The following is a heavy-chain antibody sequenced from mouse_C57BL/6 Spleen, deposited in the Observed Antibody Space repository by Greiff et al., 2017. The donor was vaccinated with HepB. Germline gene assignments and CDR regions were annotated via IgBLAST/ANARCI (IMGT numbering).Heavy chain of an antibody. Sequence: QVQLQQPGAELVRPGTSVKLSCKASGYTFTSYWMHWVKQRPGQGLEWIGVIDPSDSYTNYNQKFKGKATLTVDTSSSTAYMQLSSLTSEDSAVYYCARRGGRDAMDYWGQGTSVTVSS. CDR1: GYTFTSYW. V-gene: IGHV1-59*01. J-gene: IGHJ4*01. CDR3: ARRGGRDAMDY. CDR2: IDPSDSYT.